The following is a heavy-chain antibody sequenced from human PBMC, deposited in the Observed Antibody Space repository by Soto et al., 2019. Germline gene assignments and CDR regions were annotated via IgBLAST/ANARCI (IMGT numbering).Heavy chain of an antibody. Sequence: PSETLSLTCAVSGGSISSGGYSWSWIRQPPGKGLEWIGYIYHSGSTYYNPSLKSRVTISVDRSKNQFSLKLSSVTAADTAVYYCARGPPHDYGDYLFDYWGQGTLVTVS. CDR3: ARGPPHDYGDYLFDY. CDR2: IYHSGST. CDR1: GGSISSGGYS. D-gene: IGHD4-17*01. J-gene: IGHJ4*02. V-gene: IGHV4-30-2*01.